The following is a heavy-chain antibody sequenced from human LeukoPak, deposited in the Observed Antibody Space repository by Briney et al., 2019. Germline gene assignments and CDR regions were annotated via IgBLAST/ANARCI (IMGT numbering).Heavy chain of an antibody. CDR1: GFTFSSYA. V-gene: IGHV3-23*01. J-gene: IGHJ3*02. Sequence: GGSLRLSCAASGFTFSSYAMSWVRQAPGKGLEWVSAISGSGGSTYYADSVKGRFTISRDNSKNTLYLQMNSLRAEDTAVYYCAKAERDIVVVPAAARKPQFDIWGQGTMVTVSS. D-gene: IGHD2-2*01. CDR2: ISGSGGST. CDR3: AKAERDIVVVPAAARKPQFDI.